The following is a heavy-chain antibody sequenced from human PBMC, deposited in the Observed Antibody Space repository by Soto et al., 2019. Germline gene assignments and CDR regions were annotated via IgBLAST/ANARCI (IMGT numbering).Heavy chain of an antibody. CDR1: GFSFNSYG. J-gene: IGHJ4*02. CDR3: ARGYNIGPPDPYNEY. Sequence: QVQLVESGGGVVQPGRSLRLSCAASGFSFNSYGMQWVRQAPGKGLEWVALIWYDGSNKYYADSVKGRFTISRDNSKNTLYLQMSSLRAEDTAVYYCARGYNIGPPDPYNEYWGQGTLVTVSS. CDR2: IWYDGSNK. V-gene: IGHV3-33*01. D-gene: IGHD3-10*01.